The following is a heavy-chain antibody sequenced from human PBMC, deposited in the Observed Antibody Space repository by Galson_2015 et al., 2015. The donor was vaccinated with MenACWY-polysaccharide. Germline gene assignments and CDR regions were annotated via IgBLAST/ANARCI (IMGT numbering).Heavy chain of an antibody. J-gene: IGHJ3*02. D-gene: IGHD2-2*01. CDR2: IQYDGSNK. Sequence: SLRLSCAAAGPRFSNSGMHWVRQAPGKGLEGVAVIQYDGSNKVYADSVKGRFTISRDNYKNTVFLEMNTLGVEDTAVYYCAREGSRIVFHAFDIWGQGTMVTVSS. CDR3: AREGSRIVFHAFDI. V-gene: IGHV3-33*01. CDR1: GPRFSNSG.